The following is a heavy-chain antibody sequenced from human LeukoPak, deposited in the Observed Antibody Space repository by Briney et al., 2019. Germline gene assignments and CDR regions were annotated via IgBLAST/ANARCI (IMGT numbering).Heavy chain of an antibody. V-gene: IGHV3-74*01. J-gene: IGHJ3*02. D-gene: IGHD2-2*01. Sequence: GGSLRLSCAVSGFTFSNYWMHWVRQAPGKGLVWVSRINTDGSTTTYADSVKGRFTISRDNAKNTLYLQMNSLRAEDTAVYYCAGQCSSTSCYGGSAFDIWGQGTMVTVSS. CDR1: GFTFSNYW. CDR3: AGQCSSTSCYGGSAFDI. CDR2: INTDGSTT.